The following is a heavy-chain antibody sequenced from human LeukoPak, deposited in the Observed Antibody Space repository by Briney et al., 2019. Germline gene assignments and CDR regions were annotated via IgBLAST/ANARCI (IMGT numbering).Heavy chain of an antibody. V-gene: IGHV3-23*01. J-gene: IGHJ6*03. Sequence: PGGSLRLSCAASGFTFSSYAMSWVRQAPGKGLEWVSAISGSGGSTYYADSVKGRFTISRDNSKNTLYVQMNSLRAEDTAVYYCAKDILGMEPAEGYYMDVWGKGTTVTVSS. CDR3: AKDILGMEPAEGYYMDV. CDR1: GFTFSSYA. D-gene: IGHD1-14*01. CDR2: ISGSGGST.